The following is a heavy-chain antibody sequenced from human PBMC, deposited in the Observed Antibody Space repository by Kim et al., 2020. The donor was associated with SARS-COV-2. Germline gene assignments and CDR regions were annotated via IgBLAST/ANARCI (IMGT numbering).Heavy chain of an antibody. CDR2: ISRFSDYI. D-gene: IGHD3-10*01. CDR3: ARDLSLGRPGGFDY. CDR1: EFTFSRYS. Sequence: GSLRLSCAASEFTFSRYSMNWVRQAPGKGLEWVSTISRFSDYIYYAESVEGRFTISRDNAKNSVYLQMNSLRVDDTAMYYCARDLSLGRPGGFDYWGQGALVTVSS. J-gene: IGHJ4*02. V-gene: IGHV3-21*01.